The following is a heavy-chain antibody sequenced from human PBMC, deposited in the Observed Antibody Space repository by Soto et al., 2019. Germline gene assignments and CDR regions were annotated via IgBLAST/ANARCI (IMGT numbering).Heavy chain of an antibody. D-gene: IGHD1-7*01. V-gene: IGHV4-30-2*01. J-gene: IGHJ4*02. Sequence: SETLSLTCAVSGGSISSGGYSWSWIRQPPGKGLEWIGYIYHSGSTYYNPSLKSRVTISVDRSKNQFYLKLSSVTAADTAVYYCARARGGNWNYPSDFDYWGQGTLVTVSS. CDR2: IYHSGST. CDR3: ARARGGNWNYPSDFDY. CDR1: GGSISSGGYS.